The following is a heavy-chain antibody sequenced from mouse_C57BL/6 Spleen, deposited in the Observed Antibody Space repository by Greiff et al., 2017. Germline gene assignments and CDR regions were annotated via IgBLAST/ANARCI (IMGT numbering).Heavy chain of an antibody. V-gene: IGHV2-5*01. Sequence: QVQLLQSGPGLVQPSQSLSITCTVPGFSLTSYGVHWVRQSPGKGLEWLGVIWRGGSTDYNAAFMSRLSITKDNSKSQVFFKMNSLQADDTAIYYCAKKSGSSSHWYFDVWGTGTTVTVSS. D-gene: IGHD1-1*01. CDR1: GFSLTSYG. J-gene: IGHJ1*03. CDR3: AKKSGSSSHWYFDV. CDR2: IWRGGST.